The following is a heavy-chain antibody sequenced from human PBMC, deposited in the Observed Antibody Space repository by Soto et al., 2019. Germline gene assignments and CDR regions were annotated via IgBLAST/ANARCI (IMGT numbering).Heavy chain of an antibody. D-gene: IGHD6-19*01. V-gene: IGHV3-53*02. CDR3: AREDSSGWRNGYFPEYFQH. CDR1: GFTVSSNY. Sequence: EVQLVETGGGLIQPGGSLRLSCAASGFTVSSNYMSWVRQAPGKGLEWVSVIYSGGSTYYADSVKGRFTISRDNSKNTLYLQMNSLRAEDTAVYYCAREDSSGWRNGYFPEYFQHWGQGTLVTVSS. CDR2: IYSGGST. J-gene: IGHJ1*01.